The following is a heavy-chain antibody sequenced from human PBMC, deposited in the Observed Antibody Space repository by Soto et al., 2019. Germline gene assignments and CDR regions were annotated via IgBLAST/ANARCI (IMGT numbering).Heavy chain of an antibody. CDR2: IYQSGST. V-gene: IGHV4-4*02. Sequence: QVQLQASGPGLVKPSGTLSLTCAVSGDSISSSNWWSWVRQPPGKGLEWIGQIYQSGSTNYNPSLQSRVTISVDKSKNQFSLTLTSVTAADTAVYYCARVFSNWGSSFECWGQGALVTVSS. D-gene: IGHD7-27*01. CDR1: GDSISSSNW. CDR3: ARVFSNWGSSFEC. J-gene: IGHJ4*02.